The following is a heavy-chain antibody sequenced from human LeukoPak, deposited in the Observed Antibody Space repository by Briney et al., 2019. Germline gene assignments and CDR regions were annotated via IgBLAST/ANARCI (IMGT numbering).Heavy chain of an antibody. D-gene: IGHD6-13*01. CDR3: ARLRVSGWFDP. CDR2: IYYSGST. Sequence: PSETLSLTCTVSGGSISSSSYYWGWIRQPPGKGLEWIGSIYYSGSTYCNPSLKSRVTISVDTSKNQFSLKLSSVTAADTAVYYCARLRVSGWFDPWGQGTLVTVSS. CDR1: GGSISSSSYY. V-gene: IGHV4-39*07. J-gene: IGHJ5*02.